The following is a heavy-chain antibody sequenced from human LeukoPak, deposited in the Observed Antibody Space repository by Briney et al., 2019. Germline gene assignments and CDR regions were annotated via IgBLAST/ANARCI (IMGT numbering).Heavy chain of an antibody. V-gene: IGHV2-5*02. D-gene: IGHD3-16*02. CDR2: IYWDDDK. Sequence: KESGPTLVKPTQTLTLTCTFSGFSLSTRGVGVGWIRQPPGKALEWLALIYWDDDKRYSPSLKSRLTITKDTSKNQVVLTMTNMDPVDTATYYCAHRQGVWGSYRCPYYFDYWGQGTLVTVSS. CDR1: GFSLSTRGVG. CDR3: AHRQGVWGSYRCPYYFDY. J-gene: IGHJ4*02.